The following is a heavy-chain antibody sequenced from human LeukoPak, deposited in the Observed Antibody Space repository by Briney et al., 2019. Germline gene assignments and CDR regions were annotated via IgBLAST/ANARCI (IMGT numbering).Heavy chain of an antibody. V-gene: IGHV4-4*07. J-gene: IGHJ6*03. CDR2: IYTSGST. Sequence: PSETLSLACTVSGGSISSYYWSWIRQPAGKGLGWIGRIYTSGSTNYNPSLKSRVTMSVDTSKNQFSLKLSSVTAADTAVYYCARDRQQLVPWYYYYMDVWGKGTTVTVSS. D-gene: IGHD6-13*01. CDR3: ARDRQQLVPWYYYYMDV. CDR1: GGSISSYY.